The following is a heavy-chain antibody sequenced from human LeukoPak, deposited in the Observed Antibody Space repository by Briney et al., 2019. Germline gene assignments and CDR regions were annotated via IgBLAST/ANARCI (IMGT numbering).Heavy chain of an antibody. D-gene: IGHD4-11*01. J-gene: IGHJ6*03. CDR1: GYTFTSYD. CDR2: MNPNSGNT. Sequence: ASVKVSCKASGYTFTSYDINWVRQATGQGLEWMGWMNPNSGNTGYAQKFQGRVTITRNTSISTAYMELSSLRSEDTAVYYCARGGAYPPLQLARYYYYYMDVWGKGTTVTVSS. V-gene: IGHV1-8*03. CDR3: ARGGAYPPLQLARYYYYYMDV.